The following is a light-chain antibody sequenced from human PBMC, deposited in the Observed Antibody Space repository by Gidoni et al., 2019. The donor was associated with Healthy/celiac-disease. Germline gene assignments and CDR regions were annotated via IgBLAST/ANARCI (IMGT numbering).Light chain of an antibody. J-gene: IGLJ1*01. CDR3: QAWDSSTAWSYV. CDR1: KLGDKY. Sequence: SYELTQPPSLSVSPAQTASITCSGDKLGDKYACWYQQKPGQSPVLVIYQDSKRPSGIPERFSGSNSGNTATLTISGTKAMDEADYYCQAWDSSTAWSYVFGTGTKVTVL. V-gene: IGLV3-1*01. CDR2: QDS.